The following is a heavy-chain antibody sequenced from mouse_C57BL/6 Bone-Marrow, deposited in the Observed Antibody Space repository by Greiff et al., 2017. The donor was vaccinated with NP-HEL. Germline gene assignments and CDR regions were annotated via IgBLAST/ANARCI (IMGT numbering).Heavy chain of an antibody. CDR3: ARVGVGATHWYFDV. J-gene: IGHJ1*03. D-gene: IGHD1-1*01. V-gene: IGHV5-4*01. CDR2: ISDGGSYT. CDR1: GFTFSSYA. Sequence: DVQLVESGGGLVKPGGSLKLSCAASGFTFSSYAMSWVRQTPEKRLEWVATISDGGSYTYYPDNVKGRFTISRDNAKNNLYLQMSHLKSEDTAMYYCARVGVGATHWYFDVWGTGTTVTVSS.